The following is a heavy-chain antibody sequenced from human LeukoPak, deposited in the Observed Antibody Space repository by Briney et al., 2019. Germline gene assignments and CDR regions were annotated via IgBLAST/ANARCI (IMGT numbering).Heavy chain of an antibody. CDR3: AADPDTTMAFDC. J-gene: IGHJ4*02. CDR2: IVGDSTDT. Sequence: SVKVSCKASGFTFTSSSIQWIRQARGQRLEWIGWIVGDSTDTYYAQRFQERVTIARDMSTSTAYLELSSLRSEDTAVYYCAADPDTTMAFDCWGQGTLVTVSS. D-gene: IGHD5-18*01. CDR1: GFTFTSSS. V-gene: IGHV1-58*02.